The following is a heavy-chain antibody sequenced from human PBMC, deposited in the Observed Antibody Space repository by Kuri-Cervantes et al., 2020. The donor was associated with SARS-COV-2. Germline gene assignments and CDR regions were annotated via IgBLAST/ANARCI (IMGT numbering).Heavy chain of an antibody. CDR1: GGTFSSYA. CDR2: INAGNGNT. Sequence: ASVKVSCKASGGTFSSYAISWVRQAPGQRLEWMGWINAGNGNTKYSQKFQGRVAITRDTSASTAYMELSSLRSEDTAVYYCARVTIFGVVIDGFDYWGQGTLVTVSS. J-gene: IGHJ4*02. D-gene: IGHD3-3*01. V-gene: IGHV1-3*01. CDR3: ARVTIFGVVIDGFDY.